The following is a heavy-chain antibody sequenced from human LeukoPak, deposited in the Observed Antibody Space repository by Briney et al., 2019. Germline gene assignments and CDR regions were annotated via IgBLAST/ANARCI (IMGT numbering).Heavy chain of an antibody. CDR2: INVYNGNT. CDR1: GDSFTSYG. CDR3: SRFSDYERTCGGFDM. V-gene: IGHV1-18*01. Sequence: DSLSVSCTASGDSFTSYGISWVRQAPRQGLEWMGWINVYNGNTNYAQTLQGRVTITTDTTTSTAFLETTSSSPAAAAMYYCSRFSDYERTCGGFDMWGQGTMVTVSS. J-gene: IGHJ3*02. D-gene: IGHD5-12*01.